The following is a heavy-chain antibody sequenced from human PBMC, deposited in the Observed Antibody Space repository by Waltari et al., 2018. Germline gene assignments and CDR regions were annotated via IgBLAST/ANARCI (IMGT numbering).Heavy chain of an antibody. D-gene: IGHD2-15*01. CDR1: GGSISSSSYY. V-gene: IGHV4-39*01. J-gene: IGHJ4*02. CDR3: ARHPGGSRVLYYFDY. CDR2: IYYSGST. Sequence: QLQLQESGPGLVKPSETLSLTCTVSGGSISSSSYYWGCIRPPPGKGLEWIGSIYYSGSTYYNPSLKSRVTISVDTSKNQFSLKLSSVTAADTAVYYCARHPGGSRVLYYFDYWGQGTLVTVSS.